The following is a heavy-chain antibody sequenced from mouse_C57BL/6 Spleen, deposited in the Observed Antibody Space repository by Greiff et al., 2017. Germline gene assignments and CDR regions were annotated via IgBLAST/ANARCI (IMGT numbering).Heavy chain of an antibody. J-gene: IGHJ4*01. V-gene: IGHV1-22*01. D-gene: IGHD1-1*01. CDR1: GYTFTDYN. Sequence: EVQLQQSGPELVKPGASVKMSCKASGYTFTDYNMHWVKQSHGKSLEWIGYINPNNGGTSYNQKFKGKATLTVNKSSSTAYMELRSLTSENTAVYDGAGHYGSSLYAMGYWGQGTSVTVSS. CDR3: AGHYGSSLYAMGY. CDR2: INPNNGGT.